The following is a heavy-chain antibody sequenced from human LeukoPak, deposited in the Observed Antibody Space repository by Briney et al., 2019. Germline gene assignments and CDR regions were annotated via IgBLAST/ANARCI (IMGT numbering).Heavy chain of an antibody. J-gene: IGHJ4*02. CDR1: GFTFSSYA. CDR3: ARATYYYDSSGYYYSTPGDY. D-gene: IGHD3-22*01. Sequence: GGSLRLSCAASGFTFSSYAMHWVRQAPGKGLEYVSAISSNGGSTYYANSVKGRFTISRDNSKNTLYLQMGSLRAEDMAVYYCARATYYYDSSGYYYSTPGDYWGQGTLVTVSS. V-gene: IGHV3-64*01. CDR2: ISSNGGST.